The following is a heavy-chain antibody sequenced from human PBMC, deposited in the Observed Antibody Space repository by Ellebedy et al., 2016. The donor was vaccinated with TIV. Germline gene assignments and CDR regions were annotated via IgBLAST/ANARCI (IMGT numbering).Heavy chain of an antibody. J-gene: IGHJ4*02. CDR3: ARVEPFYCSSTSCKNLGSDY. CDR2: ISYDGTNK. Sequence: GGSLRLSXAASGFTFSNYALHWVRQAPGKGLEWVALISYDGTNKYYADSVKGRFTISRDNSKSTLYLQMNSLRAEDTAVYYCARVEPFYCSSTSCKNLGSDYWGQGTLVTVSS. D-gene: IGHD2-2*01. CDR1: GFTFSNYA. V-gene: IGHV3-30-3*01.